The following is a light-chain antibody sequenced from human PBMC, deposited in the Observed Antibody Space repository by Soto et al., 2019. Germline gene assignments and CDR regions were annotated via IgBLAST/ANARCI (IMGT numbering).Light chain of an antibody. Sequence: GDRVAITCRASQSVSMWLAWYQQKAGKAPRLLIYDASNLESGVPSRFSGSGSGTEFTLTISNLQPEDSAIYYCHQYNTFLTWTFGQGTKVDNK. CDR1: QSVSMW. V-gene: IGKV1-5*01. CDR3: HQYNTFLTWT. CDR2: DAS. J-gene: IGKJ1*01.